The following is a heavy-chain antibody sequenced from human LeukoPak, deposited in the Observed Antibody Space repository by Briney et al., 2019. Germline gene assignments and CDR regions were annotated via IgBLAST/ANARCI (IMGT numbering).Heavy chain of an antibody. V-gene: IGHV3-74*01. CDR2: IEIDEHTT. Sequence: PGGSLRLSCAASGFSFSSYYTYWVRQAPEEGLVWVSRIEIDEHTTDYADSVKSRFTISRDNAKNTLYIQMNSLRAEDTAVYYCVAYNWNNPDYWGQGTLVTVSS. J-gene: IGHJ4*02. CDR1: GFSFSSYY. D-gene: IGHD1/OR15-1a*01. CDR3: VAYNWNNPDY.